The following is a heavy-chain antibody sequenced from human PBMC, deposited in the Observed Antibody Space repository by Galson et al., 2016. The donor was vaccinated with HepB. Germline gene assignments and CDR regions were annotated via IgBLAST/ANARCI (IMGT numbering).Heavy chain of an antibody. V-gene: IGHV3-21*01. J-gene: IGHJ4*02. CDR3: ATSPILRYFDWLRSQGHERFDY. CDR2: ISSSSSYI. Sequence: SLRLSCAASGFTFSSYSMNWVRQAPGKGLGWVSSISSSSSYIYYADSVKGRFTISRDNAKNSLYLQMNSLRAEDTAVYYCATSPILRYFDWLRSQGHERFDYWGQGTLVTVSS. CDR1: GFTFSSYS. D-gene: IGHD3-9*01.